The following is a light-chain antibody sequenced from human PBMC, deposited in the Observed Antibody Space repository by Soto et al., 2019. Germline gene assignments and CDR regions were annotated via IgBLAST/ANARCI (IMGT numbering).Light chain of an antibody. J-gene: IGKJ1*01. Sequence: EMMMTQSPATLSLTPGERATLSCRASQSVSRNLAWYQQKPGQAPRLLFYGASTRATGIPGRFSGSGSGTEFTLTISSLQSEDFAVYYCQQYNNWPPWTFGQGTKVDIK. CDR2: GAS. CDR1: QSVSRN. CDR3: QQYNNWPPWT. V-gene: IGKV3-15*01.